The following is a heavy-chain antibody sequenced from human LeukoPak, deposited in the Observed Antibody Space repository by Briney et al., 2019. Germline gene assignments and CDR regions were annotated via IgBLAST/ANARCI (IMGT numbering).Heavy chain of an antibody. Sequence: PGGSLRLSCAASGFSVSSNYMSWVRQAPGKGLEWVSVIYSGGRTDYADSVKGRFTISRDNPKNTLYLQMNSLRAEDTAVYYCAKNLHYYGSGNYMDVWGKGTTVTVSS. J-gene: IGHJ6*03. D-gene: IGHD3-10*01. V-gene: IGHV3-53*01. CDR1: GFSVSSNY. CDR3: AKNLHYYGSGNYMDV. CDR2: IYSGGRT.